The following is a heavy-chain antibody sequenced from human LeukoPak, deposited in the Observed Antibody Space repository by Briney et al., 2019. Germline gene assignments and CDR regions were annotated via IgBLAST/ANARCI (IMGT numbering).Heavy chain of an antibody. J-gene: IGHJ6*02. V-gene: IGHV1-18*01. Sequence: ASVKVSCKASGYTFTSYGISWVRQAPGQGLEWMGWISAYNGNTNYAQKLQGRVTMTTDTSTSTAYMELRSLRSDDTAVYYCGRDPGRDSGYGARYYYYYGMDVWGQGTTVTVSS. D-gene: IGHD5-12*01. CDR1: GYTFTSYG. CDR2: ISAYNGNT. CDR3: GRDPGRDSGYGARYYYYYGMDV.